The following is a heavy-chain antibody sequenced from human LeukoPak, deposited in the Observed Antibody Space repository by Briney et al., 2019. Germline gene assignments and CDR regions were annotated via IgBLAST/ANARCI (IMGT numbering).Heavy chain of an antibody. CDR2: IQSSGSANT. D-gene: IGHD2-8*01. V-gene: IGHV4-4*07. Sequence: PSETLSLTCTVSGGFISTYHWSWIRQPAGKGLEWIGRIQSSGSANTNSNPSLKSRVTMSVDTSKNQFSLNLTSVTAADTAVYYCARHEVGFCTNGVCSNWFDPWGQGTLVTVSS. CDR1: GGFISTYH. J-gene: IGHJ5*02. CDR3: ARHEVGFCTNGVCSNWFDP.